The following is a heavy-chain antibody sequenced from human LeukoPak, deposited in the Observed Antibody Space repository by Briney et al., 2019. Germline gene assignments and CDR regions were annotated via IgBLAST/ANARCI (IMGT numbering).Heavy chain of an antibody. D-gene: IGHD6-19*01. Sequence: ASVKVSCKASGYTFTSYGISCVRQAPGQGLEWMGWISAYNVNTNYAQKLQGRVTMTTDTATSTAYMEPRSLRSDDTAVYYCARDDPSTSGWIDYWGPGTLVTVSS. CDR3: ARDDPSTSGWIDY. CDR2: ISAYNVNT. CDR1: GYTFTSYG. J-gene: IGHJ4*02. V-gene: IGHV1-18*01.